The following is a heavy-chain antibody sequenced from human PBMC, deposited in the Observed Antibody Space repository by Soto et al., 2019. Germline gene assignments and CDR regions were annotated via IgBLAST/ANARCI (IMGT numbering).Heavy chain of an antibody. CDR2: ISYDGSNK. CDR1: GFTFSSYA. V-gene: IGHV3-30-3*01. Sequence: PGGSLRLSCAASGFTFSSYAMHWVRQAPGKGLEWVAVISYDGSNKYYADSVKGRFTISRDNSKNTLYLQMNSLRAEDTAMYYCARDGSPITMIVVVRYYFDYWGQGTLVTVSS. D-gene: IGHD3-22*01. CDR3: ARDGSPITMIVVVRYYFDY. J-gene: IGHJ4*02.